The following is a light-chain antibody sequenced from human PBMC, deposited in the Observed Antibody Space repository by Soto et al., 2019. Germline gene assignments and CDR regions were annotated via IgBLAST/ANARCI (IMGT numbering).Light chain of an antibody. CDR2: AAS. V-gene: IGKV1-39*01. Sequence: DIQMTQSPSSLSASLLDRVTITCRSSQSISSYLNWYQQKPGKAPKLLIYAASSLQSGVPSRFSGSGSGTDFTLTISSLQPEDFATYYCQQSYSTPPAFGGGTKVDIK. CDR1: QSISSY. CDR3: QQSYSTPPA. J-gene: IGKJ4*01.